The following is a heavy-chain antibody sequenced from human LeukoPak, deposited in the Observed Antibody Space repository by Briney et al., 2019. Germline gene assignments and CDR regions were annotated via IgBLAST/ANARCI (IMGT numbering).Heavy chain of an antibody. CDR3: ARCSTGLVRYFDY. D-gene: IGHD6-19*01. J-gene: IGHJ4*02. CDR1: GFTFSSYS. CDR2: ISSSSSTI. V-gene: IGHV3-48*01. Sequence: PGGSLRLSCAASGFTFSSYSMNWVRQAPGEGLEWVSYISSSSSTIYYADSVKGRFTISRDNAKNSLYLQMNSLRAEDTAVYYCARCSTGLVRYFDYWGQGTLVTVSS.